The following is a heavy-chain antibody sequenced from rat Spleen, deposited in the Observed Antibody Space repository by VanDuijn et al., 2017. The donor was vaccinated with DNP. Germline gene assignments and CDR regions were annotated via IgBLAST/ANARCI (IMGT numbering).Heavy chain of an antibody. CDR2: ISYDGSST. CDR1: GFTFSDYN. J-gene: IGHJ3*01. D-gene: IGHD1-12*01. CDR3: TRHRTIMPYYYAMDA. Sequence: EVQLVESGGGLVQPGRSLKLSCAASGFTFSDYNMAWVRQAPKKGLEWVATISYDGSSTYYRDSVKGRFTISRDNAKSTLYLQMDSLRSEDTATYYCTRHRTIMPYYYAMDAWGQGTLVTVSS. V-gene: IGHV5-7*01.